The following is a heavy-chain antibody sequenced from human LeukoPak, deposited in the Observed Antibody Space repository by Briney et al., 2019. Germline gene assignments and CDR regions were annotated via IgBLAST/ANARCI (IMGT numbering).Heavy chain of an antibody. Sequence: GGSLRLSCAASGFTFSSYSMNWVRQAPGKGLEWASYISSSSSTIYYADSVKGRFTISRDNAKNSLYLQMNSLRAEDTAVYYCALLVDFWSVNIAFFDYWGQGTLVTVSS. CDR3: ALLVDFWSVNIAFFDY. D-gene: IGHD3-3*01. CDR2: ISSSSSTI. J-gene: IGHJ4*02. V-gene: IGHV3-48*01. CDR1: GFTFSSYS.